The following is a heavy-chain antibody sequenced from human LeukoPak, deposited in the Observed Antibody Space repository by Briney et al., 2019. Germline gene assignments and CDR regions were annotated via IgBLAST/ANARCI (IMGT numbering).Heavy chain of an antibody. Sequence: GGSLRLSCAASGFTFSSYWMHWVRQAPGKGLVWVSRINTDGSSTSYADSVKGRFTISRDNAKNTLYLQMNSLRAEDTAVYYCARDPRLVVGATYYYHYYMDVWGKGTTVTVSS. CDR2: INTDGSST. J-gene: IGHJ6*03. V-gene: IGHV3-74*01. CDR1: GFTFSSYW. CDR3: ARDPRLVVGATYYYHYYMDV. D-gene: IGHD1-26*01.